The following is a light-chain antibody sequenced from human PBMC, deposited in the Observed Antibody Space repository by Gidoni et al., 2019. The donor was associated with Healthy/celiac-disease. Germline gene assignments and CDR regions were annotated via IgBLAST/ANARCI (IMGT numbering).Light chain of an antibody. Sequence: DIQMTQSPSSLSASVGDRVTITCQASQDISKYLNWYQQKPGKAPKLLIYDATSLETGVPSRFSGSRSGTDFSFTISSLQPEDIATYYCQQYDNLPCSFXXXTKLEIK. J-gene: IGKJ2*04. CDR1: QDISKY. CDR2: DAT. CDR3: QQYDNLPCS. V-gene: IGKV1-33*01.